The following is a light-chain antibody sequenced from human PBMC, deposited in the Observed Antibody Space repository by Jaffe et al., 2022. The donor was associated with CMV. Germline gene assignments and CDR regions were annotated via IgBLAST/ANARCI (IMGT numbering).Light chain of an antibody. V-gene: IGKV1-39*01. J-gene: IGKJ2*01. CDR2: TTS. CDR3: QQNYRTPHT. CDR1: RSINNY. Sequence: DIQMTQSPSSLSASVGDRVTITCRTSRSINNYLNWYQHKPGKAPKLLIYTTSSVQSGVPSRFSGSGSGTDFTLTISSLQPDDFATYYCQQNYRTPHTFGQGTRLEIK.